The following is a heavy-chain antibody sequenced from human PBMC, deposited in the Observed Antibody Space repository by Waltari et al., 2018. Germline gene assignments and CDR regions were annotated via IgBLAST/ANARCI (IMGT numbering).Heavy chain of an antibody. D-gene: IGHD6-19*01. Sequence: EVQLVESGGGLVQPGRSLRLSCAASGFTFDDYAMHWVRQAPGKGLEWVSGISWNSGSIGYADSVRGRFTSSRDNAKNSLYLQMNSLRAEDMALYYCAKAPKYSSGWWGGGFDYWGQGTLVTVSS. V-gene: IGHV3-9*03. CDR3: AKAPKYSSGWWGGGFDY. CDR1: GFTFDDYA. J-gene: IGHJ4*02. CDR2: ISWNSGSI.